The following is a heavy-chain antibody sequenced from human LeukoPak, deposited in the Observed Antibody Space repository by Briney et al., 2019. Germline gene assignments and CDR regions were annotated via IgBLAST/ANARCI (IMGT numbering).Heavy chain of an antibody. Sequence: PGGSLRLSCAASGFTFSNYWMTWFRQTPGKGLEWVGNIKPDGSEKYYVDSVKGRFTISRDNAKNSLFLQMSSLRVEDTAIYYCARDYVWGSSESDYWGREPWSPSPQ. D-gene: IGHD7-27*01. CDR3: ARDYVWGSSESDY. CDR2: IKPDGSEK. V-gene: IGHV3-7*01. CDR1: GFTFSNYW. J-gene: IGHJ4*02.